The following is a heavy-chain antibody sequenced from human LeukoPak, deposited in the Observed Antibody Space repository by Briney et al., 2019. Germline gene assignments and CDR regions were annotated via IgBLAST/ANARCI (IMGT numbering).Heavy chain of an antibody. CDR1: GFISSGSA. CDR3: ARGETSSYDY. Sequence: GGSLRLSCAASGFISSGSAIHWVRQASGKGLEWVGRIRSKANNYATAYSASVKGRCTVSRDDSKNTAYLQMNSLRAENTAVYYCARGETSSYDYWGQGTLVTVSS. D-gene: IGHD2-2*01. J-gene: IGHJ4*02. V-gene: IGHV3-73*01. CDR2: IRSKANNYAT.